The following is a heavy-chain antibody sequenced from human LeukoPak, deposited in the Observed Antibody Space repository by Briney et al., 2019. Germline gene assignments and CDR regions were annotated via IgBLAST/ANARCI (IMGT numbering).Heavy chain of an antibody. CDR1: GDSISSFY. D-gene: IGHD3-9*01. CDR2: IYTSGST. J-gene: IGHJ4*02. CDR3: ASLLSLGYYFDY. Sequence: PSETLSLTCTVSGDSISSFYWTWIRQPAGKGLEWIGRIYTSGSTNYNPSLKSRVTISVDMSKNQFSLKLSSVTAADTAVYYCASLLSLGYYFDYWGQGSLVTVSS. V-gene: IGHV4-4*07.